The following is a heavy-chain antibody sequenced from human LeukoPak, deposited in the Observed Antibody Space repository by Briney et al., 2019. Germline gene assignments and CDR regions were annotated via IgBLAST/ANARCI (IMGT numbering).Heavy chain of an antibody. CDR2: IKQDGSEK. CDR1: GFTFSSYW. CDR3: AKTVGYFPDAFDI. V-gene: IGHV3-7*03. J-gene: IGHJ3*02. D-gene: IGHD3-22*01. Sequence: GGSLRLSCAASGFTFSSYWMSWVRQAPGKGLEWVANIKQDGSEKYYVDSVKGRFTISRDNSKNTLYLQMNSLRAEDTAVYYCAKTVGYFPDAFDIWGQGTMVTVSS.